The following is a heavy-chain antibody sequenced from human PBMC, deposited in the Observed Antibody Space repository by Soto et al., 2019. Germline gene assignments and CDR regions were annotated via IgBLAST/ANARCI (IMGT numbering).Heavy chain of an antibody. V-gene: IGHV4-31*03. CDR3: AVDRATGAPFDF. J-gene: IGHJ4*02. CDR1: GDSISSGDFY. D-gene: IGHD1-1*01. CDR2: IYWSGLS. Sequence: SETLSLTCTVSGDSISSGDFYWGWKRHGPGKGREWIGYIYWSGLSYYNPYIKSRLSISLDTSNNQFYLNLHSVTDADTAFYFCAVDRATGAPFDFWGQGARVTSPQ.